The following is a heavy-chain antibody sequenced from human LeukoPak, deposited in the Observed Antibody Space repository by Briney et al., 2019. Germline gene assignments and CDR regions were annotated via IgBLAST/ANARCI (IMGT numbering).Heavy chain of an antibody. V-gene: IGHV4-59*01. J-gene: IGHJ2*01. Sequence: PSETLSLTCTVSGGSIRSYYWSWIRQPPGKGLEWIGYIYYSGSTHYNPSLESRVTISVDTSKNQLSLKLNSVTDAGTAVYYCARAGVVTNPNSYWYFDLWGRGTLVTVSS. CDR1: GGSIRSYY. D-gene: IGHD3-3*01. CDR2: IYYSGST. CDR3: ARAGVVTNPNSYWYFDL.